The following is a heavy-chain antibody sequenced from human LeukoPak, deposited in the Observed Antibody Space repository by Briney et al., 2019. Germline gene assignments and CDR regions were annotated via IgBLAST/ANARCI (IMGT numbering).Heavy chain of an antibody. J-gene: IGHJ4*02. CDR3: AKDLRRIAAYYFDY. D-gene: IGHD6-25*01. Sequence: QPGGSLRLSCAASGFTFSSYAIHWVRQAPDKGLEWLAVISSDGRDKHRADSVKGRFTISRDNSKNTLYLQTNSLRAEDTAVYYCAKDLRRIAAYYFDYWGQGTLVTVSS. CDR1: GFTFSSYA. CDR2: ISSDGRDK. V-gene: IGHV3-30*18.